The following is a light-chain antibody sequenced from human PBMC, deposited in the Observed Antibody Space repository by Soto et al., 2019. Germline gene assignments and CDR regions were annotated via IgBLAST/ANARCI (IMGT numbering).Light chain of an antibody. CDR2: ELT. CDR1: SY. J-gene: IGLJ3*02. V-gene: IGLV2-8*01. Sequence: QSVLNQPPSASGSPGQSVTISCTATSYVSWYQQHPGKAPRLIIYELTKRPSGVPDRFSGSTSGNTASLTVSGLQADDEADYYCASYAGNIWVFGGGTKLTV. CDR3: ASYAGNIWV.